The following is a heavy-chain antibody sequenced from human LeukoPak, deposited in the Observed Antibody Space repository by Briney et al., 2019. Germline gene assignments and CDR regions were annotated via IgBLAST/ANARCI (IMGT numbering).Heavy chain of an antibody. CDR2: IYESGST. D-gene: IGHD5-12*01. V-gene: IGHV4-38-2*02. Sequence: PSETLSLTCTVSGYSLRSGYYWGWIRQSPGKGREWIASIYESGSTYYNPSLKSRVTISVDRSKSQFALKVRSVTAADTAVYYCARPRSGYIFDYWGQGALVTVSS. CDR3: ARPRSGYIFDY. J-gene: IGHJ4*02. CDR1: GYSLRSGYY.